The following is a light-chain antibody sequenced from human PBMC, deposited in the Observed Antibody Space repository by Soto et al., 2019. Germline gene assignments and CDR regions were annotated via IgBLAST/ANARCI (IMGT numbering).Light chain of an antibody. V-gene: IGLV3-21*02. CDR1: NIGSKS. CDR2: DDS. Sequence: SYELTQPPSVSVAPGQTARITCGGANIGSKSVHWDRVRPGQAPVLVVHDDSDRPSGIPERFSGSNSGNTATLTITRVEAGDEADYFCQVWDSDTDHVIFGGGTKVTVL. J-gene: IGLJ2*01. CDR3: QVWDSDTDHVI.